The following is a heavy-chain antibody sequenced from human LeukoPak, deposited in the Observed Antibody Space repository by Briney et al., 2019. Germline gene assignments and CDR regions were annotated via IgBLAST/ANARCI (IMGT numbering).Heavy chain of an antibody. J-gene: IGHJ4*02. CDR1: GFTFSNAW. D-gene: IGHD1-26*01. CDR3: AKDQWSFSYFDY. CDR2: ISGSGIST. V-gene: IGHV3-23*01. Sequence: PGGSLRLSCAASGFTFSNAWMSWVRQAPGKGLEWVSDISGSGISTYYADSVKGRFTISRDNSKNTLYLQMNSLRAEDTAVYYCAKDQWSFSYFDYWGQGTLVTVSS.